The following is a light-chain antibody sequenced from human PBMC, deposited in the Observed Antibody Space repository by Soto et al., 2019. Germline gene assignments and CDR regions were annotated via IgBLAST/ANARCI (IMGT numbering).Light chain of an antibody. Sequence: EIVLTQSPGTLSLSPGESATLFCRASQTVSSSCLAWYPQKPGQAPRLLIYGVSSRATGIPDRFSGSGSGTDFTLTISRLQPEDFAVYYCQHYDNSAALTFGGGTNVEIK. V-gene: IGKV3-20*01. CDR2: GVS. CDR1: QTVSSSC. J-gene: IGKJ4*01. CDR3: QHYDNSAALT.